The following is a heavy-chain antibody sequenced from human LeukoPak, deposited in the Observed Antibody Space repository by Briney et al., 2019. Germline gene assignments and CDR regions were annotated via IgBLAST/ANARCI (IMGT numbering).Heavy chain of an antibody. CDR3: ARRNYDILTGAFDY. J-gene: IGHJ4*02. Sequence: GASVKVSCKASGYTFTSYGISWVRQAPGQGLEWMGWISAYNGNTNYAQKLQGRVTMTTDTSTSTAYMELSSLRSEDTAVYYCARRNYDILTGAFDYWGQGTLVTVSS. CDR1: GYTFTSYG. CDR2: ISAYNGNT. D-gene: IGHD3-9*01. V-gene: IGHV1-18*01.